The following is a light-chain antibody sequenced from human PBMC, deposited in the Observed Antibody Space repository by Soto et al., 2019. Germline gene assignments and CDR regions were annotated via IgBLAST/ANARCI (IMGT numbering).Light chain of an antibody. J-gene: IGKJ1*01. CDR2: AAS. CDR3: QNYHSAPWT. Sequence: DIQMTQSPSSLSTSVGDRVTISCRASQGISNFLAWYQQKPGKVPKLLIHAASTLRSGVPSRFSGSGSGTDFTLTISSLQPEDVATYYCQNYHSAPWTFGQGTKVEVK. V-gene: IGKV1-27*01. CDR1: QGISNF.